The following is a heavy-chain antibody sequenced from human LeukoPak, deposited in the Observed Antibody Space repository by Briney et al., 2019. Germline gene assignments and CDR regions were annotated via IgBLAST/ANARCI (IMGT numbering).Heavy chain of an antibody. J-gene: IGHJ4*02. CDR1: GLTFSSYA. CDR2: ISGSGSST. Sequence: GGSLRLSCAGSGLTFSSYAMSWVRQAPGKGLERVSGISGSGSSTHYADSVKGRFTISRDNSKSTLYLQMSSLRDEDTAVYYCANYRSWGQGTLVTVSS. V-gene: IGHV3-23*01. CDR3: ANYRS. D-gene: IGHD1-14*01.